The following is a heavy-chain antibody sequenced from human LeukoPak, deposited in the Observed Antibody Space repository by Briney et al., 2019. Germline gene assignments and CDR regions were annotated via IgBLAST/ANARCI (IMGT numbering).Heavy chain of an antibody. CDR2: ISGSGGST. V-gene: IGHV3-23*01. CDR1: GFTFSSYA. Sequence: GGSLRLSCAASGFTFSSYAMSWVRQAPGKGLEWVSAISGSGGSTYYADSVKGRFTISRDNSKNTLYLQMNSLRAEDTAVNYCAKVVAVARPITPDYWGQGTLVTVSS. D-gene: IGHD6-19*01. CDR3: AKVVAVARPITPDY. J-gene: IGHJ4*02.